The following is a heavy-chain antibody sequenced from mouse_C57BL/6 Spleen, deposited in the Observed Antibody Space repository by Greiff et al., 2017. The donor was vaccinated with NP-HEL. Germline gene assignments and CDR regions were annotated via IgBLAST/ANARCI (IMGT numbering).Heavy chain of an antibody. D-gene: IGHD3-2*02. Sequence: QVQLQQSGAELVKPGASVKMSCKASGYTFTSYWITWVKQRPGQGLEWIGDIYPGSGSTNYNEKFKSKATLTVDTSSSTAYMQLSSLTSEDSAVYYCASGGRSSGWAYWGQGTLVTVSA. CDR1: GYTFTSYW. J-gene: IGHJ3*01. CDR3: ASGGRSSGWAY. V-gene: IGHV1-55*01. CDR2: IYPGSGST.